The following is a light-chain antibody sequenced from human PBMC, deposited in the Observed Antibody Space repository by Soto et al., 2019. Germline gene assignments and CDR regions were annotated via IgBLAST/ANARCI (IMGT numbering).Light chain of an antibody. CDR1: SSDVGGYKY. Sequence: QSVLTQPASVSGSPGRSITISCTGTSSDVGGYKYVSWYQQHPGKAPKLMIYEVSNRPSGVSNRFSGSKSGNTASLTISGLQAEDEADYYCSSYTSSNGHVFGTGTKVTVL. CDR2: EVS. CDR3: SSYTSSNGHV. J-gene: IGLJ1*01. V-gene: IGLV2-14*01.